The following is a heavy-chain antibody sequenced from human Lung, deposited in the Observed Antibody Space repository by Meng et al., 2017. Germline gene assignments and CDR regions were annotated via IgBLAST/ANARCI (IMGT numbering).Heavy chain of an antibody. J-gene: IGHJ4*02. Sequence: VHLVESGGEFVKPGGSLRLSFAVSGVYFNNAWMSWVRQAPGKGLEWVGRIKSNTDGGTAEYAAPVTGRFTISRDDSKSTLYLQMSGLRIDDTGVYYCTWDDKAVSDYWGQGTLVTVSS. V-gene: IGHV3-15*01. CDR2: IKSNTDGGTA. CDR3: TWDDKAVSDY. CDR1: GVYFNNAW. D-gene: IGHD1-26*01.